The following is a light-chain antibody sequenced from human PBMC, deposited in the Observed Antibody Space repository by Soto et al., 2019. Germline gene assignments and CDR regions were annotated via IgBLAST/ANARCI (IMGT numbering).Light chain of an antibody. CDR3: QSYDSSLSGSVV. J-gene: IGLJ2*01. Sequence: QSALTQPPSVSGAPGQRVTISCTGSSSNIGAGYDVHWYQQLPGTAPKLLIYGNGNRPSGVPDRFSASKSGTSASLAITGLQAEDEADYYCQSYDSSLSGSVVFGGGTQLTVL. V-gene: IGLV1-40*01. CDR2: GNG. CDR1: SSNIGAGYD.